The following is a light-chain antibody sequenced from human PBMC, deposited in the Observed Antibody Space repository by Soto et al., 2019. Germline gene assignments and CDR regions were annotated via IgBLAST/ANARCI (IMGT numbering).Light chain of an antibody. CDR2: GTF. CDR3: QERSNWPRGT. Sequence: IVLTQSPATLSLSPGERAAFSCRASLTLNNDFAWYQQRPGQAPRLLIYGTFKRAPGIPARFSGSGSGTVFTLTISRLEPEDFAVYYCQERSNWPRGTFGGGTKVEIK. CDR1: LTLNND. V-gene: IGKV3-11*01. J-gene: IGKJ4*01.